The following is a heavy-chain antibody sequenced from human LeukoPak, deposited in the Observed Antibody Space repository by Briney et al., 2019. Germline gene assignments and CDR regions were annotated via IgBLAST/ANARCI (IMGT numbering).Heavy chain of an antibody. J-gene: IGHJ4*02. V-gene: IGHV3-7*01. D-gene: IGHD3-9*01. CDR2: IKHDGSED. Sequence: GGSLRLSCAASGFTFSNYWMPWVRQAPGKGLEWVANIKHDGSEDYYLDSVKGRFTMSRDNANSSMWLQMNSLRAEDTAVYYCARDTLRYFDWLSESSDYWGQGTLVTVSS. CDR1: GFTFSNYW. CDR3: ARDTLRYFDWLSESSDY.